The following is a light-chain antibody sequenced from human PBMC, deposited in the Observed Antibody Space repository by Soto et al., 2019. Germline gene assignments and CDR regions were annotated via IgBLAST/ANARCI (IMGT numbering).Light chain of an antibody. CDR3: QQFGRSTA. V-gene: IGKV3-20*01. CDR2: GAS. CDR1: QYITSSY. Sequence: EIVLTQSPGTLSLSLGERATLSCRASQYITSSYLAWYQQKPGQPPRLLIYGASTRATGIPDRFSGSGSGTDFTLTISRLEPEDFAVDVGQQFGRSTAFGQGTKVEIK. J-gene: IGKJ1*01.